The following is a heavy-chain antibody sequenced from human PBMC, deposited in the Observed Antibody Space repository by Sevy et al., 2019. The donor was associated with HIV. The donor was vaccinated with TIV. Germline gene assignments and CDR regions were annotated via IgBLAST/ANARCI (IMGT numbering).Heavy chain of an antibody. D-gene: IGHD7-27*01. CDR3: ARAFWGANDAFDI. CDR1: GFTFSSYW. Sequence: GSLRLSCAASGFTFSSYWMSWVRQAPGKGLEWVANIKQDGSEKYYVDSVKGRFTISRDNAKNSLYLQMNSLRAEDTAVYYCARAFWGANDAFDIWGQGTMVTVSS. V-gene: IGHV3-7*01. J-gene: IGHJ3*02. CDR2: IKQDGSEK.